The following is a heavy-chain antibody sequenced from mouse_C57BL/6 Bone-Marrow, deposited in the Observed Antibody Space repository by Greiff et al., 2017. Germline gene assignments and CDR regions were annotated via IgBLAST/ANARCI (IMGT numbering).Heavy chain of an antibody. V-gene: IGHV5-15*04. J-gene: IGHJ3*01. D-gene: IGHD1-1*01. CDR2: ISNLAYSI. CDR3: ARQGYYGSPFAY. CDR1: GFTFSDYG. Sequence: EVKLEESGGGLVQPGGSLKLSCAASGFTFSDYGMAWVRQAPRTGPEWVAFISNLAYSIYYADTVTGRFTISRENAKNTLYLEMSSLRSEDTAMYYCARQGYYGSPFAYWGQGTLVTVSA.